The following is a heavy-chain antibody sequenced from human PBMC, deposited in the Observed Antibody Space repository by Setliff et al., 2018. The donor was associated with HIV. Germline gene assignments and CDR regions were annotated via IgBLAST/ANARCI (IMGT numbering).Heavy chain of an antibody. J-gene: IGHJ4*02. Sequence: SETLSLTCTVSGSSISSSSYYWGWIRQPPGKGLEWIGSIYYSGSTYYNPSLKSRVTISVDTSKNQFSLKLSSVTAADTAVYYCARVDSSGEYYFDYWGQGTLVTVSS. CDR3: ARVDSSGEYYFDY. CDR1: GSSISSSSYY. CDR2: IYYSGST. V-gene: IGHV4-39*01. D-gene: IGHD6-19*01.